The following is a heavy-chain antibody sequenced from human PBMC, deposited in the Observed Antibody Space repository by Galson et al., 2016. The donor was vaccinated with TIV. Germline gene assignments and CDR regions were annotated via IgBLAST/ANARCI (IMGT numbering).Heavy chain of an antibody. V-gene: IGHV1-69*13. J-gene: IGHJ6*02. CDR1: GGTFSTYV. CDR3: AKDRNTAFDTHYSDYGLDV. Sequence: SVKVSCKASGGTFSTYVFSWLRQAPGQGLEWMGVINPIFGTANYAQTFQGRLTITADESTSSAYMELSSLRSEDTAVYYCAKDRNTAFDTHYSDYGLDVWGQGTTVIVSS. D-gene: IGHD5-18*01. CDR2: INPIFGTA.